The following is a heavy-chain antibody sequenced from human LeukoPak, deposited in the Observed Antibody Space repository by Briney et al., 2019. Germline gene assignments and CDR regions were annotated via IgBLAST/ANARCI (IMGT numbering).Heavy chain of an antibody. CDR2: ISGSGDRT. J-gene: IGHJ4*02. CDR1: RFTFSSYA. V-gene: IGHV3-23*01. CDR3: AKELPFSQWIFVDY. D-gene: IGHD3-3*01. Sequence: PGGSLRLSCAASRFTFSSYAMSWVRQAPGKGLEWVSAISGSGDRTYYADSVKGRFTISRDNSKNTLYLQMSTLRAEDTAVYYCAKELPFSQWIFVDYWGQGTLVTVSS.